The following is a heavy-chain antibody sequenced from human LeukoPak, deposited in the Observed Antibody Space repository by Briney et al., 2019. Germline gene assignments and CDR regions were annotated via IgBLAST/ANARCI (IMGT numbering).Heavy chain of an antibody. CDR1: GGSFSGYY. V-gene: IGHV4-34*01. CDR2: INHSGST. CDR3: ARETDILDAFDI. D-gene: IGHD3-9*01. J-gene: IGHJ3*02. Sequence: SETLSLTCAVHGGSFSGYYWSWIRQPPGKGLEWIGEINHSGSTNYNPSLKSRVTISVDTSKNQFSLKLSSVTAADTAVYYCARETDILDAFDIWGQGTMVTVSS.